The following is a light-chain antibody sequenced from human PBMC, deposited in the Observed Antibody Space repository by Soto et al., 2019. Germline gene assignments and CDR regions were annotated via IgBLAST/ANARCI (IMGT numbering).Light chain of an antibody. CDR2: WAS. CDR3: QQYYSIPKT. CDR1: QSVLYDCNNKNY. V-gene: IGKV4-1*01. Sequence: DIVMTQSPDSLAVSLGERATINCKSSQSVLYDCNNKNYLAWYQQKSGQPPKLLIYWASTRDSGVPDRFSGTGSGTDFTLTISSLQAEDVAVYYCQQYYSIPKTFGQGTKVDIK. J-gene: IGKJ1*01.